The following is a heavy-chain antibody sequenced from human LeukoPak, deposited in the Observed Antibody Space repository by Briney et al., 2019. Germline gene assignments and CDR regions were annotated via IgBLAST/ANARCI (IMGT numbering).Heavy chain of an antibody. CDR1: ALTRVTSGVD. V-gene: IGHV2-5*02. Sequence: SGPTLVKPTATLTFTFNFYALTRVTSGVDVGWIRQPPVKALEWLALIYWDDDKRYSPSLKSRLTITQDNYKNQVVLTMTNMDPLVPLSYYCAHIISSRRFMDYWGQGTLVTVSS. CDR2: IYWDDDK. D-gene: IGHD2-2*01. CDR3: AHIISSRRFMDY. J-gene: IGHJ4*02.